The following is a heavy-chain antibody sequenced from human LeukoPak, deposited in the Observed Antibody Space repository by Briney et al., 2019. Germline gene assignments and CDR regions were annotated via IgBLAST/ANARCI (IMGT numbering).Heavy chain of an antibody. Sequence: GGSLRLSCAASGFSFSSYNMNWVRQTPGKRLEWVSSITSSSTYTFYADSVKGRFTISRDNARNSLYLQMNSLRAEDTAVYYCAINGFSSGWYEPYYFDNWGQGTLVTVSS. CDR2: ITSSSTYT. J-gene: IGHJ4*02. D-gene: IGHD6-19*01. V-gene: IGHV3-21*01. CDR3: AINGFSSGWYEPYYFDN. CDR1: GFSFSSYN.